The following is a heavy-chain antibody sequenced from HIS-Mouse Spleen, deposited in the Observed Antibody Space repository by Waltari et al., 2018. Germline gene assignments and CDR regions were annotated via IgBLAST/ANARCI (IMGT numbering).Heavy chain of an antibody. J-gene: IGHJ2*01. CDR3: AREIPYSSSWYDWYFDL. D-gene: IGHD6-13*01. V-gene: IGHV4-39*07. CDR2: IYYSGGT. CDR1: GGSISSSSYY. Sequence: QLQLQESGPGLVKPSETLSLTCTVSGGSISSSSYYWGWIRQPPGKGLEWIGSIYYSGGTYSHPSPKSRVTISVDTSKNQFSLKLSAVTAADTAVYYCAREIPYSSSWYDWYFDLWGRGTLVTVSS.